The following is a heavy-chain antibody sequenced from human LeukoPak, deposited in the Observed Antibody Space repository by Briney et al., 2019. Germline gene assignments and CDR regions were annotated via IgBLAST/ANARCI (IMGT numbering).Heavy chain of an antibody. CDR3: ARPPHILTGYYILDPHMDV. Sequence: PGGSLRLSCAASGFTFDDYGMSWVRQAPGKGLEWVSYISSSGSTIFYSGSVKGRFTISRDNARNSLYLQMNSLRAEDTAVYYCARPPHILTGYYILDPHMDVWGKGTTVTISS. V-gene: IGHV3-48*03. J-gene: IGHJ6*04. CDR2: ISSSGSTI. D-gene: IGHD3-9*01. CDR1: GFTFDDYG.